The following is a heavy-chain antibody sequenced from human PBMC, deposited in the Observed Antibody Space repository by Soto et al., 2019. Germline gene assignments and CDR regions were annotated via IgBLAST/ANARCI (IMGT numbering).Heavy chain of an antibody. D-gene: IGHD5-12*01. V-gene: IGHV3-48*01. CDR2: ISSRSNTM. CDR3: ARALRAYSGYDS. CDR1: GFTFSTYI. J-gene: IGHJ5*02. Sequence: GGSLRLSCAASGFTFSTYIMNWVRQAPGKGLEWISHISSRSNTMYYADSVRGRFIISRDNDNNSLYLQMNSLTAEDTAVYFCARALRAYSGYDSWGQGTLVTVSS.